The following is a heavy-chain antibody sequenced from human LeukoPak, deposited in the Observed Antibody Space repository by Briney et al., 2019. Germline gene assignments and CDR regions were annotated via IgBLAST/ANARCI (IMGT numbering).Heavy chain of an antibody. D-gene: IGHD3-16*01. CDR3: ARFDHVWETHGMDAFDL. CDR2: IYHSEST. V-gene: IGHV4-38-2*01. Sequence: PSETLSLTCGVSGYSISRGYSWGWIRQPPGEGLEWIGNIYHSESTHYNPSLKSRVTISPDTSKNQFSLKLTSVTASDTAVYYCARFDHVWETHGMDAFDLWGQGTMVTVSS. CDR1: GYSISRGYS. J-gene: IGHJ3*01.